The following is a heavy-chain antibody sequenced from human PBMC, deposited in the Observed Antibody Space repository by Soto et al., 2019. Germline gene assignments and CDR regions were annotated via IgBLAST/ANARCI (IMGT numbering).Heavy chain of an antibody. CDR1: GFTFSSYG. V-gene: IGHV3-33*01. D-gene: IGHD6-13*01. J-gene: IGHJ4*02. CDR2: IWYDGSNK. Sequence: QVQLVESGGGGVQPGRSLRLSCAASGFTFSSYGMQWVRQAPGKGLEWVAVIWYDGSNKYYADSVKGRFTISRDNSKNTLDLQMNSLRAEDTAVYYCARAEQSTIAAFDYWGQGTLVTVSS. CDR3: ARAEQSTIAAFDY.